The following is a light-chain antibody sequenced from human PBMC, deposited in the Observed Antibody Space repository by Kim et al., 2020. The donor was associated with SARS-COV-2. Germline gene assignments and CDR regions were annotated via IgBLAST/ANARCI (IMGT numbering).Light chain of an antibody. Sequence: LSPGERATLSCRASQSVNSRYLAWYQVKPGQAPRLLIFGASSWATGVPDRFSGSGSGTDFTLTISSLEPEDFAVYYCQQYGTLPYTFGQGTKLEI. V-gene: IGKV3-20*01. CDR1: QSVNSRY. CDR3: QQYGTLPYT. J-gene: IGKJ2*01. CDR2: GAS.